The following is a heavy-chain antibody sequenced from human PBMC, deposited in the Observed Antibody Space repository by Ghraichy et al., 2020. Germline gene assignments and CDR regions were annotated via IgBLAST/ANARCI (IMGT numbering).Heavy chain of an antibody. CDR2: ISSSSSYI. J-gene: IGHJ6*02. D-gene: IGHD3-22*01. Sequence: GGSLRLSCAASGFTFSSYSMNWVRQAPGKGLEWVSSISSSSSYIYYADSVKGRFTISRDNAKNSLYLQMNSLRAEDTAVYYCARARYDYYDSSGSGYYGMDVWGQGTTVTVSS. CDR3: ARARYDYYDSSGSGYYGMDV. CDR1: GFTFSSYS. V-gene: IGHV3-21*01.